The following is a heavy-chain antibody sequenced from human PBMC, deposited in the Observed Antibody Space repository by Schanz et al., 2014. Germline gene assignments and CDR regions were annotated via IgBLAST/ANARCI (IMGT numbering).Heavy chain of an antibody. V-gene: IGHV3-23*01. Sequence: EVQLLESGGGLVQPGGSLRLSCAVSGFTFSSYAMSWVRQAPGKGLEWVSTISGGGGGYRPYADSVKGRFTISRDNSKNTLYLQMNSLKTEDTAVYYCKWELHVYYGMDVWGQGTAVTVSS. J-gene: IGHJ6*02. CDR3: KWELHVYYGMDV. D-gene: IGHD1-26*01. CDR2: ISGGGGGYR. CDR1: GFTFSSYA.